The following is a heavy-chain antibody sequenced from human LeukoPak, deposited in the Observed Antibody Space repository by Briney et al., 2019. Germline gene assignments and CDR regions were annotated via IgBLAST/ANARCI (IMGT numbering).Heavy chain of an antibody. CDR2: IYYSGST. V-gene: IGHV4-39*07. CDR1: GGSISSSSYY. D-gene: IGHD3-3*01. CDR3: ARGVYYDFWSGYYPERIYYFDY. J-gene: IGHJ4*02. Sequence: SETLSLTCTVSGGSISSSSYYWGWIRQPPGKGLEWIGSIYYSGSTYYNPSLKSRVTISVDTSKNQFSLKLSSVTAADTAVYYCARGVYYDFWSGYYPERIYYFDYWGQGTLVTVSS.